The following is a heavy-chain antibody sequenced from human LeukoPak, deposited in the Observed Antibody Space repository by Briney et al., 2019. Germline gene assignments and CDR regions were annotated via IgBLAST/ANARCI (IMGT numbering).Heavy chain of an antibody. CDR2: INPSGGST. J-gene: IGHJ3*02. Sequence: ASVKVSCKASGYTFTSNYMHWVRQAPGQGLEWMGIINPSGGSTSYAQKFQGRVTMTRDTSTSTVYMELSSLRSEDTAVYYCARARKTYSSGWHDHAFDIWGQGTMVTVSS. CDR1: GYTFTSNY. CDR3: ARARKTYSSGWHDHAFDI. V-gene: IGHV1-46*01. D-gene: IGHD6-19*01.